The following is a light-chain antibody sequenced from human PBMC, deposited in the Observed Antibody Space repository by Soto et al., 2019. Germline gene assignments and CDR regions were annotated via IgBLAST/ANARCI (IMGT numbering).Light chain of an antibody. J-gene: IGKJ2*01. V-gene: IGKV1-8*01. CDR2: AAS. CDR3: QQYYTYPQT. CDR1: QGISSH. Sequence: AIRMTQSPSSFSASTGDRVTITCRASQGISSHLAWYQQKPGKAPKLLVYAASTLQYGVPSRFSGSGSGTDFTLTISCLQSEDFATYFCQQYYTYPQTFGQGTKLEIK.